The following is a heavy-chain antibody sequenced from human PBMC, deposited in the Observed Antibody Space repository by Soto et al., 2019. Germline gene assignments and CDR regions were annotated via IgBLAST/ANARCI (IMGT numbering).Heavy chain of an antibody. J-gene: IGHJ4*02. CDR1: GYSFSFYG. Sequence: GASVKVSCKASGYSFSFYGINWVRQAPGQGLEWMGWINPSGGNRNFAQKFEDRVTMTTATSTNTVFLELRSLKSDDTAIYYCARDRLRGYDSSGFYSWGQGTMVTVS. CDR2: INPSGGNR. D-gene: IGHD3-22*01. CDR3: ARDRLRGYDSSGFYS. V-gene: IGHV1-18*01.